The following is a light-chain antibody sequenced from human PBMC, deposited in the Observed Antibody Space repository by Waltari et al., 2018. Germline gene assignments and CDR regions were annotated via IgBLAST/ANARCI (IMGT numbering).Light chain of an antibody. CDR1: SSDVCGFDY. J-gene: IGLJ1*01. Sequence: QSALAQPASVSVSPGQSLTIPCTGTSSDVCGFDYVSWYQQHPGKAPKHMIYDVTDRPSGVSHRFSGSKSGNTASLSISGLQAEDEADYYCSSYTSSITPFVFGTGTKVTVL. CDR3: SSYTSSITPFV. CDR2: DVT. V-gene: IGLV2-14*03.